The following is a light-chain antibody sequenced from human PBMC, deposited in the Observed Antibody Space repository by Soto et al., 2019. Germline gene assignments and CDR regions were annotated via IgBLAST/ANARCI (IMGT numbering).Light chain of an antibody. CDR1: QDIRKN. J-gene: IGKJ3*01. CDR3: QHYSSTLRIVT. CDR2: AAS. Sequence: DIPMTQSPSSLSASVGDRVTITCRASQDIRKNLNWYQQRPGKAPNLLIYAASSLQNGVPSRFSGSGSGTDFSLTINSLQPEDFATYYCQHYSSTLRIVTFGPGTKVEI. V-gene: IGKV1-39*01.